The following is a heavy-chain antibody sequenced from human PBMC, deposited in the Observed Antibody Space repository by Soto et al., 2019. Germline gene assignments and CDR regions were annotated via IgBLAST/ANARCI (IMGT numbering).Heavy chain of an antibody. Sequence: GGSLRLSCAASGFTFSSYAMSWVRQAPGKGLEWVSAISGSGGSTYYADSVKGRFTISRDNSKNTLYLQMNSLRAEDTAVYYCAKAAEGVFWGVYSPMPAAPPVPQFAYWGRGTLVPVSS. CDR3: AKAAEGVFWGVYSPMPAAPPVPQFAY. V-gene: IGHV3-23*01. CDR2: ISGSGGST. J-gene: IGHJ4*02. CDR1: GFTFSSYA. D-gene: IGHD3-3*01.